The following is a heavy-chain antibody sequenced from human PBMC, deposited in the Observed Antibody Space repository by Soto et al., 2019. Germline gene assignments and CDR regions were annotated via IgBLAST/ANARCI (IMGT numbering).Heavy chain of an antibody. Sequence: GGSLRLSCAASGFTFSTYAMSWVRQAPGKGLEWVSAISGSGGSTYYADSVKGRFTISRDNSKNTLYLQMNSLRAEDTAIYYCAKGRWEPPYYYFYYGMDVWDQGTTVTVSS. CDR3: AKGRWEPPYYYFYYGMDV. V-gene: IGHV3-23*01. CDR2: ISGSGGST. D-gene: IGHD1-26*01. J-gene: IGHJ6*02. CDR1: GFTFSTYA.